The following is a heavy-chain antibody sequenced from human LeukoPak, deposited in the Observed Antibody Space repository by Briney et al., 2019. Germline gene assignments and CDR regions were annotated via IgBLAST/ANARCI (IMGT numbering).Heavy chain of an antibody. CDR1: GGSVSSGGYY. CDR2: IFYSGST. D-gene: IGHD3-22*01. CDR3: ARVRDSSGYYYFDY. V-gene: IGHV4-31*03. J-gene: IGHJ4*02. Sequence: PSQTLSLTCTVSGGSVSSGGYYWSWIRQHPGKGPEWIGYIFYSGSTHYNPSLKRRVTLSLDTSKNQFTLKLSSVTAADTAIYYCARVRDSSGYYYFDYWGQGTLVTVSS.